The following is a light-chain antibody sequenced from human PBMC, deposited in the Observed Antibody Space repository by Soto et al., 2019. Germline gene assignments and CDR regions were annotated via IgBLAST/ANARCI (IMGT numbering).Light chain of an antibody. CDR1: QSVSSN. CDR2: GAS. Sequence: EMVLTQSPASLSLAAGERATLSLRASQSVSSNLAWYQQKPGQAPRLLIYGASTRATGIPARFSGSGSGTEFTLTISSLQPDDFSTYYCQQYISVSLLTFGGGTKVDIK. CDR3: QQYISVSLLT. J-gene: IGKJ4*01. V-gene: IGKV3-15*01.